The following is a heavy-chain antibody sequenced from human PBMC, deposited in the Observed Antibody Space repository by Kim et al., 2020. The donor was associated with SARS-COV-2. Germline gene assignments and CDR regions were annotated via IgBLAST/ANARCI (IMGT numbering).Heavy chain of an antibody. V-gene: IGHV4-59*01. D-gene: IGHD3-10*01. CDR3: ASLQGDYYGSGTLFDY. Sequence: SGTLSLTCTVSGGSISSYYWSWIRQPPGKGLEWIGYIYYSGSTNYNPSLKSRVTISVDTSKNQFSLKLSSVTAADTAVYYCASLQGDYYGSGTLFDYWGQGTLVTVSS. CDR2: IYYSGST. CDR1: GGSISSYY. J-gene: IGHJ4*02.